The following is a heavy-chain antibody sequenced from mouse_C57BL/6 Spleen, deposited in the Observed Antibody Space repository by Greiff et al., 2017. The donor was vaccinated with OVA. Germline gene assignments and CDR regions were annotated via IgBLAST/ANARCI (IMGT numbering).Heavy chain of an antibody. CDR1: GFSLSTFGMG. Sequence: QVTLKESGPGILQPSQTLSLTCSFSGFSLSTFGMGVGWIRQPSGKGLEWLAHIWWDDDKYYNPALKSRLTISKDTSKNQVFLKIANVDTADTATYYCARGIYYYGSSYPPWFAYWGQGTLVTVSA. CDR2: IWWDDDK. CDR3: ARGIYYYGSSYPPWFAY. J-gene: IGHJ3*01. D-gene: IGHD1-1*01. V-gene: IGHV8-8*01.